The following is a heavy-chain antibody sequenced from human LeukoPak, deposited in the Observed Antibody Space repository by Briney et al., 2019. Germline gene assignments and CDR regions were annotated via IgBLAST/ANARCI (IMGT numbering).Heavy chain of an antibody. Sequence: GASVKVSCKASGYTFTSYGISWVRQAPGQGLERMGWISAYNGNTNYAQKLQGRVTMTTDTSTSTAYMELRSLRSDDTAVYYCARDLSYYDILTGYYRYYYYGMDVWGQGTTVTVSS. CDR2: ISAYNGNT. J-gene: IGHJ6*02. D-gene: IGHD3-9*01. CDR1: GYTFTSYG. V-gene: IGHV1-18*01. CDR3: ARDLSYYDILTGYYRYYYYGMDV.